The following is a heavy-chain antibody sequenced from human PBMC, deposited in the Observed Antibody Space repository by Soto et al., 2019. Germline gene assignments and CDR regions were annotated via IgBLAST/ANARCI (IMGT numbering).Heavy chain of an antibody. J-gene: IGHJ6*03. V-gene: IGHV3-23*01. CDR1: GFTCSSFA. CDR3: ANSLYYDFWSGYPYYMDV. D-gene: IGHD3-3*01. Sequence: GGSLRLSCAAAGFTCSSFAMRWVRQAPGKGLEWVSAISGSGGSTYYADSVKGRFTISRDTSKNTLYLQMNSLRAEDTAVYYCANSLYYDFWSGYPYYMDVWGKGTTVTVSS. CDR2: ISGSGGST.